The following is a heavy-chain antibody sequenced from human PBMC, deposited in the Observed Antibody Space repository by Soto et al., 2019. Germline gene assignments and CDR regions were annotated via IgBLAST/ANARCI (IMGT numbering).Heavy chain of an antibody. V-gene: IGHV1-3*05. CDR2: NKAGNANT. J-gene: IGHJ4*02. Sequence: QVQLVQSGAEEKKPGASVKVSCKASGYTFTSFSMHRVRQAPGQRLECMGWNKAGNANTKYSQKLQGSVTITRDTSSSTAYMELSSLRSEDTAVYYCARSNVGVTALDYWGQGTLVTVSS. D-gene: IGHD2-21*02. CDR1: GYTFTSFS. CDR3: ARSNVGVTALDY.